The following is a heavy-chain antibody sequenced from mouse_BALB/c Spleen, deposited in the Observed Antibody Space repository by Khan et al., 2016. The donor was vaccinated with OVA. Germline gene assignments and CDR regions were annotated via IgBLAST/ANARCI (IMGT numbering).Heavy chain of an antibody. CDR2: IWSAGST. J-gene: IGHJ3*01. V-gene: IGHV2-2*02. D-gene: IGHD2-4*01. CDR1: GFSLTNYS. CDR3: ARRGYDYGRGAWFAY. Sequence: QVQLKESGPGLVQPSQSLSITCTVSGFSLTNYSVHWVRQSPGKGLEWLGVIWSAGSTDYNAAFISRLSISKDNSRSQVFFKMNSLQPNDTAIHYCARRGYDYGRGAWFAYWGQGTLVTVSA.